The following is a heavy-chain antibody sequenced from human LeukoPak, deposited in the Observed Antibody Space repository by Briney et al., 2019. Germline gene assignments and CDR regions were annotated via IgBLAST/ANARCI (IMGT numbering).Heavy chain of an antibody. CDR1: GFSFSTTW. V-gene: IGHV3-74*01. J-gene: IGHJ6*04. CDR3: ARAAYSTSPDV. D-gene: IGHD6-13*01. CDR2: ITSDGSST. Sequence: GGSLRLSCAASGFSFSTTWMHWVRQAPGKGLVWVSRITSDGSSTIYADSVKGRFTISRDNAKNTLYLQMNSLRAEDSAVYYCARAAYSTSPDVWGKGTTVTVSS.